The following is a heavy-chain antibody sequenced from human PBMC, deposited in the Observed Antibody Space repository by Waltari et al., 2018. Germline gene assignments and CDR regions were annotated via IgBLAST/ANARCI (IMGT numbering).Heavy chain of an antibody. J-gene: IGHJ5*02. CDR1: GYSISSGYY. V-gene: IGHV4-38-2*01. D-gene: IGHD1-26*01. CDR2: IYHSGST. CDR3: ARGWELLDWFDP. Sequence: QVQLQESGPGLVKPSETLSLTCAVSGYSISSGYYWGWFRQPPGKGLEWIGSIYHSGSTYYNPSLKSRVTISVDTSKNQFSLKLSSVTAADTAVYYCARGWELLDWFDPWGQGTLVTVSS.